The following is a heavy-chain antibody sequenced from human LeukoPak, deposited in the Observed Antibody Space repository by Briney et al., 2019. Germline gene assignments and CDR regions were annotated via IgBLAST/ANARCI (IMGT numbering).Heavy chain of an antibody. J-gene: IGHJ6*03. Sequence: SSETLSLTCTVSGYSISSGYYWSWIRQPAGKGLEWIGRIYTSGSTNYNPSLKSRVTMSVDTSKNQFSLKLSSVTAADTAVYYCARYSGGATFLPDVRKYYMDVWGKGTTVTVSS. CDR2: IYTSGST. CDR1: GYSISSGYY. CDR3: ARYSGGATFLPDVRKYYMDV. D-gene: IGHD1-26*01. V-gene: IGHV4-4*07.